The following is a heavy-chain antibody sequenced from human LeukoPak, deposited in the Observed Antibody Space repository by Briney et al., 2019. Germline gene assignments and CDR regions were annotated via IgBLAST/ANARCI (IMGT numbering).Heavy chain of an antibody. CDR3: ARSGPWVRGGFIDN. CDR2: ITSSSDYI. D-gene: IGHD3-10*01. J-gene: IGHJ4*02. V-gene: IGHV3-21*01. Sequence: GGSLRLSCAASGFTFTSYSMNWVRQAPGKGLEWVSSITSSSDYIYHADSVQGRFTISRDNAKNSLYLQMNNLRADDTAVYYCARSGPWVRGGFIDNWGQGTLLTVSS. CDR1: GFTFTSYS.